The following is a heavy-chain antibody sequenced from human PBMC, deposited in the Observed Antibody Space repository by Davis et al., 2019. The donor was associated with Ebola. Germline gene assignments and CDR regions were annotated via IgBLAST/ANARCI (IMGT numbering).Heavy chain of an antibody. V-gene: IGHV3-7*01. CDR3: ARAEDYYGMDV. CDR2: IKQDGSEK. Sequence: GGSLRLSCAASGFTVSSNYMSWVRQAPGKGLEWVANIKQDGSEKYYVDSVKGRFTISRDNAKNSLYLQMNSLRAEDTAVYYCARAEDYYGMDVWGQGTTVTVSS. CDR1: GFTVSSNY. J-gene: IGHJ6*02.